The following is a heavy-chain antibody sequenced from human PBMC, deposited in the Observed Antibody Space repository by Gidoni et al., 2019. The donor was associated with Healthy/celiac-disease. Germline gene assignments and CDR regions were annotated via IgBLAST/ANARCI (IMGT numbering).Heavy chain of an antibody. Sequence: EVQLLESGGGLVQPGGSLSLSCAASGFTFSSYAMSWVRQAPGKWLEWVSAISGSGGSTYYGDSVKGRFTISRDNSKNTLYLQMNSLRAEDTAVYYCAKDLCSGGSCYIDAFDIWGQGTMVTVSS. CDR3: AKDLCSGGSCYIDAFDI. CDR1: GFTFSSYA. J-gene: IGHJ3*02. CDR2: ISGSGGST. D-gene: IGHD2-15*01. V-gene: IGHV3-23*01.